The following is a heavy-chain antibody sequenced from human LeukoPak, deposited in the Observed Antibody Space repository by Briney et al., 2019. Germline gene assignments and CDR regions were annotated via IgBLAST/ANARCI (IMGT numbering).Heavy chain of an antibody. CDR2: VSTSGSYT. CDR3: ASQTPRRLPIAVADYFDY. V-gene: IGHV3-21*01. J-gene: IGHJ4*02. Sequence: PGGSLRLSCAVSGFTFGSYSMNWVRQAPGKGLEWVSFVSTSGSYTYYADSVKGRFTISRDNAKNSLYLQMDSLRAEDTAVYYCASQTPRRLPIAVADYFDYWGQGTLVTVSS. D-gene: IGHD6-19*01. CDR1: GFTFGSYS.